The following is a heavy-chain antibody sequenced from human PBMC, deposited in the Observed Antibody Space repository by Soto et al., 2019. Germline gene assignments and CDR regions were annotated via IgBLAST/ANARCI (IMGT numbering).Heavy chain of an antibody. CDR3: ARRRAVAGTRGGAYNWFDP. V-gene: IGHV4-61*01. Sequence: PSETLSLTCTVSGGSVSSGSYYWSWIRQPPGKGLEWIGYIYYSGSTNYNPSLKSRVTISVDTSKNQFSLKLSSVTAADTAVYYCARRRAVAGTRGGAYNWFDPWGQGTLVTVSS. CDR1: GGSVSSGSYY. J-gene: IGHJ5*02. D-gene: IGHD6-19*01. CDR2: IYYSGST.